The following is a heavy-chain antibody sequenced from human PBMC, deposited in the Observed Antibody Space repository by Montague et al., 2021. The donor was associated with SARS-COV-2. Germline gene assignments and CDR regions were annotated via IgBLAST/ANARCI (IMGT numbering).Heavy chain of an antibody. Sequence: PALVKPTQTLTLTCTFSGFSLSTSGVGVGWIRQPPGKALEWLALIYWDDDKRYSPSLKRRLTITKDTSKNQVVLTMTNMDPVDTATYYCARRNPAFAAHYFDPWGQGTLVTVSS. J-gene: IGHJ4*02. CDR3: ARRNPAFAAHYFDP. CDR2: IYWDDDK. D-gene: IGHD1-14*01. CDR1: GFSLSTSGVG. V-gene: IGHV2-5*02.